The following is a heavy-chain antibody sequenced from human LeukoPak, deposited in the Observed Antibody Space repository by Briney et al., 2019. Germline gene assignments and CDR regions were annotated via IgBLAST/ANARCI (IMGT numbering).Heavy chain of an antibody. Sequence: SETLSLTCTVSGGSISSYYWSWIRQPPGKGLEWIGYIYYSGSTNYNPSLKSLVTISVDTSKNQFSLKLSSVTAADTAVYYCARGASGYCSSTSCLDFDYWGQGTLVTVSS. CDR2: IYYSGST. D-gene: IGHD2-2*01. J-gene: IGHJ4*02. CDR1: GGSISSYY. V-gene: IGHV4-59*01. CDR3: ARGASGYCSSTSCLDFDY.